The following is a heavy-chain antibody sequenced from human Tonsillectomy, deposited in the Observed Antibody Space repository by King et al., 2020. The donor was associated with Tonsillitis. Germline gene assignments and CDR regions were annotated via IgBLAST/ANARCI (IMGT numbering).Heavy chain of an antibody. CDR1: GFTFRTYS. CDR3: ARAYSGYDFGY. J-gene: IGHJ4*02. Sequence: VQLVESGGGLVQPGGSLRLSCSASGFTFRTYSMNWVRQDPGKGLEWVSFISRSSSTIYYADVVKGRFTISRDNAKNSLYLQMNSLRADDTAVYYCARAYSGYDFGYWGQGTLVTVSS. V-gene: IGHV3-48*01. CDR2: ISRSSSTI. D-gene: IGHD5-12*01.